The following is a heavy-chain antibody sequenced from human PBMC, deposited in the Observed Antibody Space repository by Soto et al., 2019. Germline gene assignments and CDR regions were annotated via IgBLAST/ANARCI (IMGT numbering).Heavy chain of an antibody. V-gene: IGHV1-18*01. Sequence: ASVKVSCKASGYTFTSYGISWVRQAPGQGLEWMGWISAYNGNTNYAQKLQGRVTMTTDTSTSTAYMELRSLRSDDTAMYYCAREESYYDFWSGHNWFDPWGQGTLVTVSS. J-gene: IGHJ5*02. D-gene: IGHD3-3*01. CDR3: AREESYYDFWSGHNWFDP. CDR2: ISAYNGNT. CDR1: GYTFTSYG.